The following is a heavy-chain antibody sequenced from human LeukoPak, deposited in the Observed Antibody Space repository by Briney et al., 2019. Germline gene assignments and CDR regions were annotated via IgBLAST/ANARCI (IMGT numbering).Heavy chain of an antibody. J-gene: IGHJ3*02. V-gene: IGHV3-73*01. CDR1: GFTFSGSA. CDR2: IRSKANSYAT. Sequence: PGGSLRLSCAASGFTFSGSAMHWVRQASGKGLEWVGRIRSKANSYATAYAASVKGRFTISRDNSKNTLYLQMNSLRAEDTAVYYCARDAAPPYCGGDCYSWAFDIWGQGTMVTVSS. CDR3: ARDAAPPYCGGDCYSWAFDI. D-gene: IGHD2-21*02.